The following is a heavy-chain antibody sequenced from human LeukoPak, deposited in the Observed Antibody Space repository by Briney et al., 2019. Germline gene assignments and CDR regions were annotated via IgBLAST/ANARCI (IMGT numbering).Heavy chain of an antibody. CDR3: ARGSYYYDSSGPTTDY. CDR1: GFTFSSYW. V-gene: IGHV3-21*05. Sequence: GGSLRLSCAASGFTFSSYWMSWVRQAPGKGLEWVSYISGSSSIIYYADSVKGRFTISRDNAKNSLYLQMNSLRAEDTAVYYCARGSYYYDSSGPTTDYWGQGTLVTVSS. CDR2: ISGSSSII. J-gene: IGHJ4*02. D-gene: IGHD3-22*01.